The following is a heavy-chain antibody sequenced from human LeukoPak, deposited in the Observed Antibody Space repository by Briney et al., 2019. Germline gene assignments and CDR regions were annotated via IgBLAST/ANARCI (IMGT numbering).Heavy chain of an antibody. Sequence: GGSLRLSCAASGFTFNTYWMIWVRQAPGKGLDWVANINQDGSVRYYVASVKGRFTISRDNAKNLVHLQMNSLRAEDTAVFYCARKGLPDYWGQGTMVTVSS. CDR1: GFTFNTYW. CDR2: INQDGSVR. D-gene: IGHD2-21*02. J-gene: IGHJ4*02. V-gene: IGHV3-7*01. CDR3: ARKGLPDY.